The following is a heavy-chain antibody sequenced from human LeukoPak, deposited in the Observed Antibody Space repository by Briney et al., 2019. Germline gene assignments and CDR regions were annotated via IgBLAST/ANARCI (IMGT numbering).Heavy chain of an antibody. D-gene: IGHD2-2*01. CDR2: INSDGSWT. Sequence: GGSLRLSCAASGNYWMHWVRQAPGKGLLWVSHINSDGSWTTYADSVKGRFTISKDNAKDTVYLQMNDLRAEDTAVYYCVSFYETYWGRGTLVTVSS. J-gene: IGHJ4*02. CDR3: VSFYETY. V-gene: IGHV3-74*01. CDR1: GNYW.